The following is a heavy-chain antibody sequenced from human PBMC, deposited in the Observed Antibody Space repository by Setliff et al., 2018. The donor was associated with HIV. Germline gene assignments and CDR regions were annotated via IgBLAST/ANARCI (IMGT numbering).Heavy chain of an antibody. CDR1: GDSITNSFYF. Sequence: SETLSLTCTVSGDSITNSFYFWAWIRQPPGKGLEWIGSIYYGGIIDYNPSLKSRVTISLDTSNDRFSLRLSSVTAADTGKYYCARAKTIGVSAVFFDPWGQGRPVTVSS. CDR2: IYYGGII. V-gene: IGHV4-39*07. CDR3: ARAKTIGVSAVFFDP. D-gene: IGHD3-3*01. J-gene: IGHJ5*02.